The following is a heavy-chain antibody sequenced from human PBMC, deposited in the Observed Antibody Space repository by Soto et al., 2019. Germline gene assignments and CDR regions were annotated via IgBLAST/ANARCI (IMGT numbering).Heavy chain of an antibody. V-gene: IGHV3-66*01. Sequence: GGSLRLSCAASGFTVSSNYMSWVRQAPGKGLEWVSVIYSGGSNYYADSVKGRFTISRDNSKNKLYLQMNSLRAEDTAVYYCARDYCSSTSCYYYYYYMDVWGKGTTVTVSS. CDR3: ARDYCSSTSCYYYYYYMDV. CDR1: GFTVSSNY. CDR2: IYSGGSN. J-gene: IGHJ6*03. D-gene: IGHD2-2*01.